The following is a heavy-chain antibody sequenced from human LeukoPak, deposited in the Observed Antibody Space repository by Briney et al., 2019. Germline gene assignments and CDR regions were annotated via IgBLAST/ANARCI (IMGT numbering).Heavy chain of an antibody. CDR3: ARGPRRAFDY. CDR2: LNPDSGGT. J-gene: IGHJ4*02. Sequence: ASVKVSCKASGYNFTEYYIHWVRQAPGQGLEYMGRLNPDSGGTSYAQNFQGGVTFTRDTSITTAYLKLNSLSSDDTAFYYCARGPRRAFDYWGQGTLVTVSS. V-gene: IGHV1-2*06. CDR1: GYNFTEYY.